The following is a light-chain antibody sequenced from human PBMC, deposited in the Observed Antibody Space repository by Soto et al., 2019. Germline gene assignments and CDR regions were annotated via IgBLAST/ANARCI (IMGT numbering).Light chain of an antibody. CDR2: DAS. CDR1: QSVSNN. V-gene: IGKV3-15*01. Sequence: ILMTQSPATLSVSPRERATLSCRASQSVSNNFAWYQQKPGQAPRLLIYDASTRATGIPARFIGSGSGTELTLPVSGLQSEDFAVYYCQEYNNWLPWTFGKGTKVEIE. CDR3: QEYNNWLPWT. J-gene: IGKJ1*01.